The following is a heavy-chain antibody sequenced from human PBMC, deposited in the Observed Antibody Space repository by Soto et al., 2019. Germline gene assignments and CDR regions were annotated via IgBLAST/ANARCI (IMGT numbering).Heavy chain of an antibody. Sequence: ETLSLTCIISGDSTSNYYGSWIRQSPGKGLEWIAYISYSGNTNYNPSLKSRVTISVDTSKDQLSLKVTSVTAADTAMYYCACLRGKRSSPIDYWGQGTQVTVSS. CDR2: ISYSGNT. J-gene: IGHJ4*02. CDR3: ACLRGKRSSPIDY. CDR1: GDSTSNYY. V-gene: IGHV4-59*01. D-gene: IGHD2-15*01.